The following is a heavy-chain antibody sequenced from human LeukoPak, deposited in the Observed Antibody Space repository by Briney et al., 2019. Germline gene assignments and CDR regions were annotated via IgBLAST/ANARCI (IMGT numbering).Heavy chain of an antibody. V-gene: IGHV3-21*01. CDR2: ISSSSSYI. Sequence: GGSLRLSCAASGFTFSSYSINWVRQAPGKGLEWVSSISSSSSYIYYADSVKGRFTISRDNAKNSLYLQMNSLRAEDTAVYYCARDSRDAFDIWGQGTMVTVSS. CDR1: GFTFSSYS. CDR3: ARDSRDAFDI. J-gene: IGHJ3*02.